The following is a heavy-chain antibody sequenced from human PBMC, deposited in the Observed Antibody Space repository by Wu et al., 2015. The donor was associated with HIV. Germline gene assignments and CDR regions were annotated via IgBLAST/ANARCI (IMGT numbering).Heavy chain of an antibody. CDR3: VRGGTGGWFFGDS. Sequence: QVQLQESGPGLVKPSETLSLTCTVSGASITHYYWSWVRQSPGKGLEWIGYIHHTGNINYNPSLESRVAMSVDTSKNSLSLKLSSVTPADSAVYYCVRGGTGGWFFGDSWGQGALVTVSS. CDR2: IHHTGNI. J-gene: IGHJ4*02. CDR1: GASITHYY. V-gene: IGHV4-59*01. D-gene: IGHD6-19*01.